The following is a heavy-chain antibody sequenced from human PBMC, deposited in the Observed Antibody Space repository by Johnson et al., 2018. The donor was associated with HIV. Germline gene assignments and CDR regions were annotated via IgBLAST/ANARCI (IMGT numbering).Heavy chain of an antibody. Sequence: QMQLVESGGGVVQPERSLRLSCAASEFSFSTYAMRWVRQAPGKGLEGVAVISDDGTNTDYADAVKCRFTISRDNSKNTMYLHMKSLRAEDTAVYYCVSDGNYYDRSGYRVDAFDVWGQGTMVTVSS. J-gene: IGHJ3*01. CDR3: VSDGNYYDRSGYRVDAFDV. CDR2: ISDDGTNT. D-gene: IGHD3-22*01. CDR1: EFSFSTYA. V-gene: IGHV3-30-3*01.